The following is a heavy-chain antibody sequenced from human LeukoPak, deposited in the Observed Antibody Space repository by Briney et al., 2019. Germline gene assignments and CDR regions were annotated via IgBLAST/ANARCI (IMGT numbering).Heavy chain of an antibody. CDR3: ARVVRYYYGSGSYGPLYYFDY. J-gene: IGHJ4*02. D-gene: IGHD3-10*01. V-gene: IGHV4-59*01. Sequence: SETLSLTCTVSGGFISSYYWSWIRQPPGKGLEWIGYIYYSGSTNYNPSLKSRVTISVDTSKNQFSLKLSSVTAADTAVYYCARVVRYYYGSGSYGPLYYFDYWGQGTLVTVSS. CDR1: GGFISSYY. CDR2: IYYSGST.